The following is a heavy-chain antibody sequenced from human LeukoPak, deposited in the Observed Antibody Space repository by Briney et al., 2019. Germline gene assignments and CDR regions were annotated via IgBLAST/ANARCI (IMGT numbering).Heavy chain of an antibody. D-gene: IGHD3-9*01. Sequence: SETLSLTCTVSGGSISSYYWSWIRQPPGKGLEWIGYIYYSGSTNYNPSLKSRLTISVDTSKNQFSLELSSVTAADTAVYYCARVQESQIDYYFDYWGQGTLVTVSS. CDR3: ARVQESQIDYYFDY. CDR2: IYYSGST. CDR1: GGSISSYY. V-gene: IGHV4-59*01. J-gene: IGHJ4*02.